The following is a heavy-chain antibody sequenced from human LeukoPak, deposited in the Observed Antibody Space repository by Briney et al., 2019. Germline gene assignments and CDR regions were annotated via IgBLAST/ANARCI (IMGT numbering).Heavy chain of an antibody. Sequence: GGSLRLSCAASGFTFSSYGMHWVRQAPGKGLEWVAFIRYDGSNKYYADSVKGRFTISRDNSKNTLYLQMNSLRAEDTAVYYCAKDRPPKVTLKDYWGQGTLVTVSS. CDR3: AKDRPPKVTLKDY. D-gene: IGHD5-18*01. V-gene: IGHV3-30*02. J-gene: IGHJ4*02. CDR2: IRYDGSNK. CDR1: GFTFSSYG.